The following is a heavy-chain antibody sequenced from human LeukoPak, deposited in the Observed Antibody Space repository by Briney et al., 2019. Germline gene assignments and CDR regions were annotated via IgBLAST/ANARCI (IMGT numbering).Heavy chain of an antibody. CDR2: ISYDGNKR. J-gene: IGHJ4*02. D-gene: IGHD2-21*02. CDR3: AREVAKRGKVTFDY. Sequence: GGSLRLSCAASGFTFRNYGMHWVRQAPATGLERVAVISYDGNKRFYEDSVKGRFIISRDNSMNTLYLQLNGLRGGDTAVYFCAREVAKRGKVTFDYWGRGTLVTVSS. V-gene: IGHV3-30*03. CDR1: GFTFRNYG.